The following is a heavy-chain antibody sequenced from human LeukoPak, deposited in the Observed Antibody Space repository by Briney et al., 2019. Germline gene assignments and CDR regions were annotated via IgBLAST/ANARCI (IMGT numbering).Heavy chain of an antibody. CDR1: GYTFTGYY. Sequence: ASVKVSCKASGYTFTGYYMHWLRQAPGQGLEWMGWINPNSGGTNYAQKFQGRVTMTRDTSISTAYMELSRLRSDDTAVYYCARDVDIVVVPAADVVSWFDPWGQGTLVTVSS. J-gene: IGHJ5*02. V-gene: IGHV1-2*02. CDR3: ARDVDIVVVPAADVVSWFDP. D-gene: IGHD2-2*03. CDR2: INPNSGGT.